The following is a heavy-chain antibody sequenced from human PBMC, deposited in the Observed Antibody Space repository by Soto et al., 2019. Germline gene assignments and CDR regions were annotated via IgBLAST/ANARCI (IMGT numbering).Heavy chain of an antibody. CDR1: GYSFTSYW. D-gene: IGHD6-6*01. CDR2: IDPSDSYT. Sequence: PGESLKISCKGSGYSFTSYWISWVRQMPGKGLEWMGRIDPSDSYTNYSPSFQGHVTISADKSISTAYLQWSSLKASDTAMYYCAREGREYSSPAGVFDIWGQGTMVTVSS. V-gene: IGHV5-10-1*01. CDR3: AREGREYSSPAGVFDI. J-gene: IGHJ3*02.